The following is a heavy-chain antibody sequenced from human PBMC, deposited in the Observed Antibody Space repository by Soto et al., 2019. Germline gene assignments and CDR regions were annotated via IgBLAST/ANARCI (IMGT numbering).Heavy chain of an antibody. J-gene: IGHJ4*02. Sequence: QITLNESGPTQVKPRQTLTLTCTFSGFSLTTSGVGVGWIRQSPGKAPEWLALIYWDDDKRYSPSLKSRLTITKDPSKNQVVLTMADLDPADTATYYCTHRVLRTVFGVVTTTAIYFDFSGQGTPVAVSS. CDR1: GFSLTTSGVG. CDR2: IYWDDDK. V-gene: IGHV2-5*02. D-gene: IGHD3-3*01. CDR3: THRVLRTVFGVVTTTAIYFDF.